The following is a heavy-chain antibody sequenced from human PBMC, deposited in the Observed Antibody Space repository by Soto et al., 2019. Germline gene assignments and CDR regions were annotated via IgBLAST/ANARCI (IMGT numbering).Heavy chain of an antibody. CDR3: ARVRGPTVATMYFDY. J-gene: IGHJ4*02. V-gene: IGHV3-48*02. CDR2: ISPSGRTT. D-gene: IGHD5-12*01. CDR1: GFTLGAHG. Sequence: AGGSLRLSCAASGFTLGAHGLIWVRQAAGKGLEWVSYISPSGRTTYSADSLGGRFTISRDNDKNTVYLQMSGLRDKDTAVYHCARVRGPTVATMYFDYWGQGTLVTVSS.